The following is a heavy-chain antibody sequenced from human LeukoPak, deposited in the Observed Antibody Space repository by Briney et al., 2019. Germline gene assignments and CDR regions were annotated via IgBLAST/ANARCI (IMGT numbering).Heavy chain of an antibody. V-gene: IGHV4-59*01. J-gene: IGHJ6*03. CDR2: IYSSGST. D-gene: IGHD5-12*01. CDR1: GGSFSNYY. CDR3: ARVVYSGYDFRGAMDV. Sequence: SETLSLTCTVSGGSFSNYYWNWIRQPPGKGLEWIGFIYSSGSTNYNPSLKSRVTISVDTSKNQFSLKLSSVTAADTAVYYCARVVYSGYDFRGAMDVWGKGTTVTVSS.